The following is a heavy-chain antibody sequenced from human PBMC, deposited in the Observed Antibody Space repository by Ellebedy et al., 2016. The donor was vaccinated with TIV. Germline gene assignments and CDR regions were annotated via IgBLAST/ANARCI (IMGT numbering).Heavy chain of an antibody. CDR3: GWDCSSTSCRGGY. CDR2: VFYTGSS. V-gene: IGHV4-59*08. D-gene: IGHD2-2*01. CDR1: GGSISSYY. J-gene: IGHJ4*02. Sequence: MPGGSLRLSCTVPGGSISSYYWSWIRQPPGKGLEWIGYVFYTGSSSYNPSLGSRVNMAVDMSKTQVSLNLTSVSAADTAVYYCGWDCSSTSCRGGYWGRGTLVTVSS.